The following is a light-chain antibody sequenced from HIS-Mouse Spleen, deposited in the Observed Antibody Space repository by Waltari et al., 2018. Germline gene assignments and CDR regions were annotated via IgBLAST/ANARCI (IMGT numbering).Light chain of an antibody. CDR2: EDS. V-gene: IGLV3-10*01. Sequence: SYELTQPPSVSVSPGQTARITCSGDALPKKSAYWYQQKSGQAPVLVIYEDSKRPSGIPEGFSGPSSGTMATLTISGAQVEDEADYYCYSTDSSGNHRVFGGGTKLTVL. CDR1: ALPKKS. CDR3: YSTDSSGNHRV. J-gene: IGLJ2*01.